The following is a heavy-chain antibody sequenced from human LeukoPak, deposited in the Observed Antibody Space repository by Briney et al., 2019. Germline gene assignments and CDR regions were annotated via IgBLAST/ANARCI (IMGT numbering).Heavy chain of an antibody. Sequence: GASVKVSCKASGGTFSSYAISWVRQAPGQGLEWMGGIIPIFGTANYAQKFQGRVTITADESTSTAYMELSSLRSDDTAVYYCASYSSSFRAFDYWGQGTLVTVSS. V-gene: IGHV1-69*13. J-gene: IGHJ4*02. D-gene: IGHD6-13*01. CDR1: GGTFSSYA. CDR3: ASYSSSFRAFDY. CDR2: IIPIFGTA.